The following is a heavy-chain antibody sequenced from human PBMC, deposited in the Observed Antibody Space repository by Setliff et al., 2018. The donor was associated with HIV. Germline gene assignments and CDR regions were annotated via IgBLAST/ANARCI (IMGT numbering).Heavy chain of an antibody. Sequence: GGSLRLSCVASGITFSSYWMSWVRQAPGKGLEWVANIKQDGSERSYVDSVKGRFTISRDNAKNSVYLQMNSLRVEDTAMYYCTKDHLSGWASDCWGQGTLVTVSS. D-gene: IGHD6-19*01. CDR3: TKDHLSGWASDC. J-gene: IGHJ4*02. CDR1: GITFSSYW. CDR2: IKQDGSER. V-gene: IGHV3-7*01.